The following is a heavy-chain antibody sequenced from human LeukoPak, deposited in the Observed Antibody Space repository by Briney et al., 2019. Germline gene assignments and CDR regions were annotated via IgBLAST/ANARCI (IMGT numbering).Heavy chain of an antibody. J-gene: IGHJ4*02. CDR1: GYTFTGYY. CDR3: ARDSAPGDTYGLLGINS. D-gene: IGHD5-18*01. V-gene: IGHV1-2*02. Sequence: ASVKVSCKASGYTFTGYYMHWVRQAPGQGLEWMGWINPNSGGTNYAQKFQGRVTMTRDTSISTAYMELSRLRSDDTAVYYCARDSAPGDTYGLLGINSWGQGTLVTVSS. CDR2: INPNSGGT.